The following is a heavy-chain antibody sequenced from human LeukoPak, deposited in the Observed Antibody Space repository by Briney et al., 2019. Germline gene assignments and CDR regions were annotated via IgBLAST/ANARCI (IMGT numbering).Heavy chain of an antibody. CDR1: GGSISSYY. J-gene: IGHJ6*03. CDR2: IYTSGST. CDR3: ARDAVVVPAATRYYYYYMDV. D-gene: IGHD2-2*01. Sequence: SETLSLTCTVSGGSISSYYWSWIRQPAGKGLEWIGRIYTSGSTNYNPSLKSRVTMSVDTSKNQFSLKLSSVTAADTAVYYCARDAVVVPAATRYYYYYMDVWGKGTTVTISS. V-gene: IGHV4-4*07.